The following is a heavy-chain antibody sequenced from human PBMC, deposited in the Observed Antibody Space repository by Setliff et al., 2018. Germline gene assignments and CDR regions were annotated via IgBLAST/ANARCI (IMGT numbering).Heavy chain of an antibody. Sequence: SETLSLTCTVSGDSMSGASIWSWIRQPPGKGLEFMGYVFPSGATKYDPSLKSRLTISVDTSKNQFSLKLTSLTAADTAVYYCAKGGGRYHSDSWGQGILVT. CDR2: VFPSGAT. CDR3: AKGGGRYHSDS. V-gene: IGHV4-59*01. CDR1: GDSMSGAS. D-gene: IGHD1-1*01. J-gene: IGHJ4*02.